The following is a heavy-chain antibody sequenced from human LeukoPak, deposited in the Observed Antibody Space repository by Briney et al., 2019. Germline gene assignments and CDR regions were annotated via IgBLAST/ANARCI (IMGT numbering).Heavy chain of an antibody. J-gene: IGHJ4*02. Sequence: SQTLSLTCTVSGGSISGGYYWSWIRQHPGKGLEWIGYIYYSGSTYYNPSLKSRVTISVDTSKNQFSLKLSSVTAADTAVYYCARETKYYYDSSGSHFDYWGQGTLVTVSS. D-gene: IGHD3-22*01. V-gene: IGHV4-31*03. CDR1: GGSISGGYY. CDR2: IYYSGST. CDR3: ARETKYYYDSSGSHFDY.